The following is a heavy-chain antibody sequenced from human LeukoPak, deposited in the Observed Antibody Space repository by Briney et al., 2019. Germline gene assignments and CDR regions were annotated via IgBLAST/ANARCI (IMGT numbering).Heavy chain of an antibody. CDR3: ARDLGGNYRTFDY. V-gene: IGHV4-59*01. CDR2: IYYSGST. CDR1: GGSISSYY. D-gene: IGHD3-16*02. J-gene: IGHJ4*02. Sequence: SETLSLTCTVSGGSISSYYWSWIRQPPGKGLEYIGYIYYSGSTNYNPSLKSRVTISVDTSKNQFSLKLSSVTAADTAVYYCARDLGGNYRTFDYWGQGTLVTVPS.